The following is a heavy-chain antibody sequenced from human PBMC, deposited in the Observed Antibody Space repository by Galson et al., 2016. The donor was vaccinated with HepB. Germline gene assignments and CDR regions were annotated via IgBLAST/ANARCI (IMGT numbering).Heavy chain of an antibody. CDR3: AKDWSTTTCVQGCLDV. D-gene: IGHD3-10*02. Sequence: SLRLSCAASGFTFSSFAMSWVRQAPGKGLEWVSGISGSGYTTYYAQSVRGRFTISRDKSKNTLFLQMNSLRAEDTAVYYCAKDWSTTTCVQGCLDVWGQGTPVTVSS. J-gene: IGHJ6*02. CDR2: ISGSGYTT. V-gene: IGHV3-23*01. CDR1: GFTFSSFA.